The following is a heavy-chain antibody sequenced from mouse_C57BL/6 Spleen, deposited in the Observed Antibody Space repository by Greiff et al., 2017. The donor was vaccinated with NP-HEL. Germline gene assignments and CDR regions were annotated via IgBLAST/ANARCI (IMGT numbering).Heavy chain of an antibody. J-gene: IGHJ3*01. Sequence: EVQRVESGGDLVKPGGSLKLSCAASGFTFSSYGMSWVRQTPDKRLEWVATISSGGSYTYYPDSVKGRFTISRDNANNTLYLQMSNLKSEDTAMYSCARQGDYDPPFAYWGQGTMVTVSA. V-gene: IGHV5-6*01. CDR3: ARQGDYDPPFAY. CDR1: GFTFSSYG. D-gene: IGHD2-4*01. CDR2: ISSGGSYT.